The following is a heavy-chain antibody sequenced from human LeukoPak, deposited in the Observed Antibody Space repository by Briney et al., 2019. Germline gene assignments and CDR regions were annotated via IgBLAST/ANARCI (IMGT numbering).Heavy chain of an antibody. J-gene: IGHJ3*02. Sequence: SETLSLTCTVSGGSISTYYWSWIRQPAGKGLEWIGYIFYSGNTNCNPSLKSRVTISLDTSRNHFSLKLSSVTAADTAVYYCARHQRGNSDAFDIWGQGTMVTVSS. CDR3: ARHQRGNSDAFDI. CDR1: GGSISTYY. V-gene: IGHV4-59*01. D-gene: IGHD4-23*01. CDR2: IFYSGNT.